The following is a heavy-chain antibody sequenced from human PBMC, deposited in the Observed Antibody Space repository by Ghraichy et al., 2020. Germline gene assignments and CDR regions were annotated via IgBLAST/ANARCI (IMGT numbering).Heavy chain of an antibody. CDR2: SYYSGST. J-gene: IGHJ2*01. CDR1: GDSVSTENYY. V-gene: IGHV4-61*01. CDR3: ARAVGGRDWYFDL. Sequence: SETLSLTCTVSGDSVSTENYYWSWIRQPPGKRLEWIGYSYYSGSTTYNPSLRSRVTISVDTSKNQFSLKLSSVTAADTAVYYCARAVGGRDWYFDLWGRGTLVIVSS. D-gene: IGHD4-23*01.